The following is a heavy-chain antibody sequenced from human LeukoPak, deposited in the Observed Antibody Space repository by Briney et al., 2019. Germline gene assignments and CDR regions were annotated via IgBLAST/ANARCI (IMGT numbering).Heavy chain of an antibody. Sequence: GASVKVSCKASGYNFTGYYLHWVRQAPGQGLEWMGWINPNTGGTNYAQKLQGRVTMTTDTSTSTAYMELSRLRSDDTAVYYCARVGSRENFDYWGQGTLVTVSS. CDR3: ARVGSRENFDY. V-gene: IGHV1-2*02. D-gene: IGHD1-26*01. J-gene: IGHJ4*02. CDR2: INPNTGGT. CDR1: GYNFTGYY.